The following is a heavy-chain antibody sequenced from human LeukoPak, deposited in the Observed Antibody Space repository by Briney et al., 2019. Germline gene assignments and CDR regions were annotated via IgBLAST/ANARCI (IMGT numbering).Heavy chain of an antibody. V-gene: IGHV3-72*01. D-gene: IGHD3-10*01. J-gene: IGHJ6*03. CDR3: ARAKGVLASYGSGSPYYYYYMDV. Sequence: GGSLRLSCAASGFTFSDHYMDWVRQAPGKGLEWVGRTRNKANSYTTEYAASVKGRFTISRDDSKNSLYLQMNSLKTEDTAVYYCARAKGVLASYGSGSPYYYYYMDVWGKGTTVTVSS. CDR1: GFTFSDHY. CDR2: TRNKANSYTT.